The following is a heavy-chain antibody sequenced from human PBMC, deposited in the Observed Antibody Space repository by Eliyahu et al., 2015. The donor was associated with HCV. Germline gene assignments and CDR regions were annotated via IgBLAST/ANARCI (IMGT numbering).Heavy chain of an antibody. CDR2: ISGSGGST. CDR1: XFXFXXXX. V-gene: IGHV3-23*01. J-gene: IGHJ4*02. Sequence: EVQLLESGGGLVQPGGSLRXSCAAXXFXFXXXXLGWVRQAPGKGLEWVSTISGSGGSTNHADSVKGRLTVSRDNSKNTLYLQMNNLRAEDTAIYYCAKGTQYYSVLTATYPPFDHWGQGTLVSVSS. CDR3: AKGTQYYSVLTATYPPFDH. D-gene: IGHD3-9*01.